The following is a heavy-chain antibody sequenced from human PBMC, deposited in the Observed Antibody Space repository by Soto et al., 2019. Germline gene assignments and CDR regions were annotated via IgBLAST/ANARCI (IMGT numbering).Heavy chain of an antibody. V-gene: IGHV3-33*01. Sequence: QVKLVESGGGVVQPGRSLRLSCAASGFTFSSYGMHWVRQAPGKGLEWVAVIWYDGSNKYYADSVKGRFTISRDNSKNTLYLQMNSLRAEDTAVYYCARAYGGNTYYYYGMDVWGQGTTVTVSS. D-gene: IGHD4-17*01. J-gene: IGHJ6*02. CDR2: IWYDGSNK. CDR1: GFTFSSYG. CDR3: ARAYGGNTYYYYGMDV.